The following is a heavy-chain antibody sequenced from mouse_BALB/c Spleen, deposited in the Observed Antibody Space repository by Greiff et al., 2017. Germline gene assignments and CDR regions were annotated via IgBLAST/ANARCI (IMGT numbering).Heavy chain of an antibody. CDR2: INPYNGAT. D-gene: IGHD2-13*01. V-gene: IGHV1-31*01. CDR1: GYSFTSYY. CDR3: AIAGQLDYSPFAY. Sequence: VQLKESGPELVKPGASVKISCKASGYSFTSYYMHWVKQSHVKSLEWIGRINPYNGATSYNQNFKDKASLTVDKSSSTAYMELHSLTSEDSAVYYCAIAGQLDYSPFAYWGQGTLVTVSA. J-gene: IGHJ3*01.